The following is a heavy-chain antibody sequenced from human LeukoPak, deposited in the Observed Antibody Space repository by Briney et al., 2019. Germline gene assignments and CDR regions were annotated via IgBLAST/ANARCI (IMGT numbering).Heavy chain of an antibody. Sequence: TGGSLRLSCAASGFTFSSFAMSWVRQAPGKGLEWVSAIIGSGGSTYYADSVKGRFTISRDNSKNTLYLQMNNLRAEDTAVYYCAKEEVVTPSFDYWGQGTLVTVSS. D-gene: IGHD4-23*01. CDR2: IIGSGGST. CDR1: GFTFSSFA. J-gene: IGHJ4*02. V-gene: IGHV3-23*01. CDR3: AKEEVVTPSFDY.